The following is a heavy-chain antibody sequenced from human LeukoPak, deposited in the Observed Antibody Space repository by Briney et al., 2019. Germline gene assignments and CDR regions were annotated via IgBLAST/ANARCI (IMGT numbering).Heavy chain of an antibody. D-gene: IGHD5-12*01. V-gene: IGHV3-74*01. CDR1: GFTFDGYW. CDR2: INRDGSST. CDR3: VRGTKSGGYDFDY. Sequence: QPGGSLRLSCAASGFTFDGYWMHWVRHAPGKGLVWVSNINRDGSSTNYADSVKGRFTVSRDNARNTLYVQIDSLRAEDTAVYYCVRGTKSGGYDFDYWGQGALVTVSS. J-gene: IGHJ4*02.